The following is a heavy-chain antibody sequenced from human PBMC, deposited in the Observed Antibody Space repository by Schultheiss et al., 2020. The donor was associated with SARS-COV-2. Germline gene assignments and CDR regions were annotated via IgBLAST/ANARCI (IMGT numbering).Heavy chain of an antibody. CDR2: IKQDGSEK. D-gene: IGHD2-2*01. Sequence: GGSLRLSFAASGFTFSSYWMSWVRQAPGKGLEWVANIKQDGSEKYYVDSVKGRFTISRDNAKNSLYLQMNSLRAEDTAVYYCARPRVYCSSTSCYGNWFDPWGQGTLVTVSS. J-gene: IGHJ5*02. CDR1: GFTFSSYW. CDR3: ARPRVYCSSTSCYGNWFDP. V-gene: IGHV3-7*03.